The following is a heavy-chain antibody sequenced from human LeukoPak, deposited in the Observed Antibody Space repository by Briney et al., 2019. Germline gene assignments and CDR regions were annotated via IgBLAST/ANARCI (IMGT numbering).Heavy chain of an antibody. D-gene: IGHD5-12*01. CDR3: AKDSYVATTYYYYGMDV. J-gene: IGHJ6*02. CDR2: ISWNSGSI. Sequence: PGRSLRLSCAASGFTFDDYAMHWVRQAPGKGLEWDSGISWNSGSIGYADSVKGRFTISRDNSKNTLYLQMNSLRAEDTAVYYCAKDSYVATTYYYYGMDVWGQGTTVTVSS. CDR1: GFTFDDYA. V-gene: IGHV3-9*01.